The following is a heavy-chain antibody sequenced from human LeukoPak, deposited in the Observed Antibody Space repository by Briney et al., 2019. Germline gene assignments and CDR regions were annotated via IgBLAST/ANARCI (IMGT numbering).Heavy chain of an antibody. Sequence: PGGSLRLSCAASGFIFSDYYMTWTRQAPGKGLEWITYISSSGSIIYYADSVKGRFTISRDNAKNSLYLQMSSLRAEDTAVYYCAREIRDRAAWPIDYWGQGTLVTVSS. CDR3: AREIRDRAAWPIDY. D-gene: IGHD2-15*01. CDR1: GFIFSDYY. J-gene: IGHJ4*02. CDR2: ISSSGSII. V-gene: IGHV3-11*01.